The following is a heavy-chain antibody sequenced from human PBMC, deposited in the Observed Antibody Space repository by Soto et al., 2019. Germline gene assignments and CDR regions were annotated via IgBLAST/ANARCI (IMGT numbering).Heavy chain of an antibody. Sequence: GESLKISCKGSGYSFTSYWISWVRQMPGKGLEWMGRIDPSDSYTNYSPSFQGHVTISADKSISTAYLQWSSLKASDTAMYYCARHIVAAAEDYYYGMDVRGQGTTVTVSS. J-gene: IGHJ6*02. V-gene: IGHV5-10-1*01. CDR2: IDPSDSYT. CDR3: ARHIVAAAEDYYYGMDV. D-gene: IGHD6-13*01. CDR1: GYSFTSYW.